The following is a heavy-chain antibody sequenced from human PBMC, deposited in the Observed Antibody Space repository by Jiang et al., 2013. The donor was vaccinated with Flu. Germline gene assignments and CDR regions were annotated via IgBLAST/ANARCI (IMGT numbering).Heavy chain of an antibody. V-gene: IGHV1-18*01. Sequence: SGAEVKKPGASVKVSCKASGYTFTNYGISWVRQAPGQGLEWMGWISAYNGNTNYAQKVQGRVTMTTDTSTSTAYMELRSLRSDDTAVYYCARDVGTVLRNFDRSYGMDVWGKGTTVTVSS. CDR3: ARDVGTVLRNFDRSYGMDV. CDR2: ISAYNGNT. CDR1: GYTFTNYG. J-gene: IGHJ6*04. D-gene: IGHD3-9*01.